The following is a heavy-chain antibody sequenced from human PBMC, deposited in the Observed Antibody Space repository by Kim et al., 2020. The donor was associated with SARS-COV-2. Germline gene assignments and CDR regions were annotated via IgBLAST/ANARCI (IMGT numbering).Heavy chain of an antibody. Sequence: SETLSLTCAVYGGSFSGYYWSWIRQPPGKGLEWIGEINHSGSTNYNPSLKSRVTISVDTSKNQFSLKLSSVTAADTAVYYCARGSVRRGSYFYCYYGMDVWGQGTTVTVSS. CDR1: GGSFSGYY. D-gene: IGHD1-26*01. J-gene: IGHJ6*02. CDR2: INHSGST. CDR3: ARGSVRRGSYFYCYYGMDV. V-gene: IGHV4-34*01.